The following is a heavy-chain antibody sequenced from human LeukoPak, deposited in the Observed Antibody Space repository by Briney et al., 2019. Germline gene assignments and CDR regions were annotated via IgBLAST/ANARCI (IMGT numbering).Heavy chain of an antibody. CDR1: GYTFTMYY. V-gene: IGHV1-46*01. CDR3: GREQRGGLSGNLGGLFASYYTYYYMDV. Sequence: RASVKVSCKASGYTFTMYYIHWVRQAPGQGLEWMGMINPSDGATTYAQRFQGRLTMTRDMSTTTVYMDLRSLRSEDTAVYFCGREQRGGLSGNLGGLFASYYTYYYMDVWGRGATVTVSS. CDR2: INPSDGAT. J-gene: IGHJ6*03. D-gene: IGHD3-16*01.